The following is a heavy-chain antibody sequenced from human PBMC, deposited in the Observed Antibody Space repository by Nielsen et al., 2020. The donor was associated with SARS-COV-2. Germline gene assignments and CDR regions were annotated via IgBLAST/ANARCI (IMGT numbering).Heavy chain of an antibody. Sequence: SETLSLTCTVSGGSISSSDYYWNWIRQPPGKGLEWIGYIYYNGRPYYNPSLESRVIISVDTSKNQLSLRLTSVTAADTAVYYCAREDSPSTGYSNGVTWFDPWGQGILVTVSS. V-gene: IGHV4-30-4*02. CDR2: IYYNGRP. D-gene: IGHD3-9*01. CDR3: AREDSPSTGYSNGVTWFDP. J-gene: IGHJ5*02. CDR1: GGSISSSDYY.